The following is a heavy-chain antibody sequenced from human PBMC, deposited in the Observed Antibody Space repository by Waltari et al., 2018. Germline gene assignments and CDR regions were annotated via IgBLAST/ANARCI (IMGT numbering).Heavy chain of an antibody. J-gene: IGHJ4*02. V-gene: IGHV4-38-2*01. CDR2: IYHSGGT. Sequence: QVQLQESGPGLVKPSETLSLTCAVSGYSISSGYYWGWIRQPPGKGLKWIGSIYHSGGTYYNPSLKSRVTISVDTSKNQFSLKLSSVTAADTAVYYCARWVGGLRFFDYWGQGTLVTVSS. CDR3: ARWVGGLRFFDY. D-gene: IGHD4-17*01. CDR1: GYSISSGYY.